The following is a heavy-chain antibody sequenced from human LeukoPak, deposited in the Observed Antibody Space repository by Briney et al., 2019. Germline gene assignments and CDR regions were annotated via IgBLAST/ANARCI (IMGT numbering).Heavy chain of an antibody. CDR2: VYSGGGT. CDR3: ARGVGQDAFDI. V-gene: IGHV3-53*01. J-gene: IGHJ3*02. Sequence: GGSLRLSCAASGFTVSNNYMSWVRQAPGKGLEWVSVVYSGGGTYYADSVKGRFTTSGDNSQNTLYLQMNSLRVEDTAVYYCARGVGQDAFDIWGQGTMVTVSS. D-gene: IGHD1-26*01. CDR1: GFTVSNNY.